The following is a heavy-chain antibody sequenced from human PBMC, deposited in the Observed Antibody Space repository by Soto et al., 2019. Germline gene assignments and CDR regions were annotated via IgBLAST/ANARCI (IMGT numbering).Heavy chain of an antibody. CDR3: ARDPEYGSGSLDV. V-gene: IGHV1-3*01. Sequence: QGQLVQSGAEVKKPGASVKVSCEASGYTITSYAIHWVRQAPGQRLEWMGWINPGKETTRYSQRFQGRVTITSDTSANTVYMLLSSVTSEDTALYFCARDPEYGSGSLDVWGEGTMVIVSS. J-gene: IGHJ3*01. D-gene: IGHD3-10*01. CDR1: GYTITSYA. CDR2: INPGKETT.